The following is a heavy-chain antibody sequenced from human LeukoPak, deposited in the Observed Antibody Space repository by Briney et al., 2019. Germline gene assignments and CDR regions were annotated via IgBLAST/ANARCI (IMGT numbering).Heavy chain of an antibody. V-gene: IGHV4-59*11. J-gene: IGHJ4*02. CDR2: LYDSGST. Sequence: SETLSLTCTVSGGSITSHYWTWIRQPPGKGLEWIAYLYDSGSTKHNPSLQSRVTLSADTSKNQFSLRLSSVTAAGTAVYYCATIKRGNIYGYFDFWGQGILVTVSS. CDR3: ATIKRGNIYGYFDF. CDR1: GGSITSHY. D-gene: IGHD5-18*01.